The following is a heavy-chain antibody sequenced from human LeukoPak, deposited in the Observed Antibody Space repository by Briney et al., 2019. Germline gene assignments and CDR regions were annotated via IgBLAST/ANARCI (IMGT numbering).Heavy chain of an antibody. D-gene: IGHD6-19*01. V-gene: IGHV1-8*02. J-gene: IGHJ3*02. CDR1: GYTFTSYG. CDR3: ARGLQENLAWLQAFSAFDI. Sequence: ASVKVSCKASGYTFTSYGITWVRQAPGQGLEWMGWMNPNSGNTGYAQKFQGRVTMTRNTSISTAYMELSSLRSEDTAVYYCARGLQENLAWLQAFSAFDIWGQGTMVTVSS. CDR2: MNPNSGNT.